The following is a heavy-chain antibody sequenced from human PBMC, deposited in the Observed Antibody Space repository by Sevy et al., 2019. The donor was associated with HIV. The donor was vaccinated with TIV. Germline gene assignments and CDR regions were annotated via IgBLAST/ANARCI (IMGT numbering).Heavy chain of an antibody. J-gene: IGHJ4*02. D-gene: IGHD1-26*01. CDR3: AKIPACGSYFYYFDS. Sequence: GGSLRLSCAASGFSFNKYGMHWVRQAPGEGLEWVAVIAYDGGNKYYTDSVKGRFTISRDNSKNTLYLQMNSLRAEDTAVYYCAKIPACGSYFYYFDSWGQGTLVTVSS. V-gene: IGHV3-30*18. CDR1: GFSFNKYG. CDR2: IAYDGGNK.